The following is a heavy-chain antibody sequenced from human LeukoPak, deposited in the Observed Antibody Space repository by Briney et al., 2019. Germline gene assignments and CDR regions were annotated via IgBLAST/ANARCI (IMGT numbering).Heavy chain of an antibody. Sequence: SETLSLTCTVTGGSISSYYWSWIRQPPGKGLEWIGYIYYSGSTNYNPSLKSRVTISVDTSKNQFSLKLSSVTAADTAVYYCARTAKYCSSTSCPPDWGQGTLVTVSS. CDR2: IYYSGST. V-gene: IGHV4-59*12. J-gene: IGHJ4*02. CDR3: ARTAKYCSSTSCPPD. D-gene: IGHD2-2*01. CDR1: GGSISSYY.